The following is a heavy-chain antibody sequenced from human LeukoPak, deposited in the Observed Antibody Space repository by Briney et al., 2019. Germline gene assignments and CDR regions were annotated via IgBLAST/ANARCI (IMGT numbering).Heavy chain of an antibody. CDR3: TATLGY. CDR2: IKRKTDGGTT. CDR1: GFTFSNAW. J-gene: IGHJ4*02. V-gene: IGHV3-15*01. Sequence: GGSLRLSCAASGFTFSNAWMTWVRQAPGKGLEWVSHIKRKTDGGTTDYAAPVKGRFTILRDDSKNTLYLQMNSLKTEDTAVYYCTATLGYWGQGTLVTVSS.